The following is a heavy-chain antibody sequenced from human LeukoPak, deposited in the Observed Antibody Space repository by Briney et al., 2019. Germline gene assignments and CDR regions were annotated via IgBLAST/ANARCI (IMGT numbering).Heavy chain of an antibody. CDR2: ISGSGGST. J-gene: IGHJ5*02. V-gene: IGHV3-23*01. D-gene: IGHD2-2*01. CDR1: GFTFSSYA. CDR3: AKDRSEVPAPNWFDP. Sequence: PGGSLRLSCAASGFTFSSYAMSWVRQAPGKGLEWVSAISGSGGSTYYADSVKGAFTISRDNSKNTLYLQMNSLRAEDTAVYYCAKDRSEVPAPNWFDPWGQGTLVTVSS.